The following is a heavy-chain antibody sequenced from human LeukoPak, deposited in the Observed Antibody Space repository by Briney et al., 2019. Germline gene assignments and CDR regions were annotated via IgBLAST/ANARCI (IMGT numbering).Heavy chain of an antibody. D-gene: IGHD3-9*01. CDR2: IKSKTDGGTT. V-gene: IGHV3-15*01. J-gene: IGHJ4*02. Sequence: PGGSLRLSCAASGFTFSNAWMSWVRQAPGKGLEWVGRIKSKTDGGTTDYAAPVKGRFTISRDDSKNTLYLQMNSLKTEGTAVYYCITVDYDILTGYFLRWGQGTLVTVSS. CDR3: ITVDYDILTGYFLR. CDR1: GFTFSNAW.